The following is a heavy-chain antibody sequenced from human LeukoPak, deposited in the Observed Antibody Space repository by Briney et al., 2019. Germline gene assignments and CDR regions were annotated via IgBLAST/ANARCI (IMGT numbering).Heavy chain of an antibody. D-gene: IGHD3-22*01. J-gene: IGHJ4*02. CDR3: AKGKRITMIVVVTDYFDY. Sequence: SETLSLTCTVSGGSISSYYWSWIRQPPGKGLEWIGYIYYSGSTNYNPSLKSRVTISVDTSKNQFSLKLSSVTAADTAVYYCAKGKRITMIVVVTDYFDYWGQGTLVTVSS. CDR1: GGSISSYY. CDR2: IYYSGST. V-gene: IGHV4-59*08.